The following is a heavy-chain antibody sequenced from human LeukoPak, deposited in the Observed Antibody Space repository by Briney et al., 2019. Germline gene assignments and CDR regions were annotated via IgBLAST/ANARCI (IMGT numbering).Heavy chain of an antibody. CDR3: ARAPSSYESGNGYPNLGWLDP. V-gene: IGHV4-38-2*02. D-gene: IGHD5-24*01. Sequence: SETLSLTCKVSGYPIGLDYYWVWIRQAPGRGLQWIGGFHRGRIQYNSALKSRVTVSIDSSKNQFSLRMWPVTAADTAFYFCARAPSSYESGNGYPNLGWLDPWGQGALVTVSS. J-gene: IGHJ5*02. CDR2: FHRGRI. CDR1: GYPIGLDYY.